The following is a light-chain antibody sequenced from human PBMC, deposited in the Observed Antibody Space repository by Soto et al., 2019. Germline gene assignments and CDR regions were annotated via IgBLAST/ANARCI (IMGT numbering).Light chain of an antibody. CDR3: CSYVGSNILV. CDR2: NVN. CDR1: SSDVGGYEY. J-gene: IGLJ2*01. Sequence: QSVLTQPRSVSGSPGQSVTISCTGTSSDVGGYEYVSWYQQLPGKAPKLMIYNVNKRPSGVPDRFSGCKSGNTASLTISGLQAEDEADYYCCSYVGSNILVFGGGTKVTVL. V-gene: IGLV2-11*01.